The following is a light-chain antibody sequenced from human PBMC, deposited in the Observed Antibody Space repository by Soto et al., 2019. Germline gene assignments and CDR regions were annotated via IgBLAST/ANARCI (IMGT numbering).Light chain of an antibody. Sequence: EIVMTQSPATLSVSPGERATLSCRASQSVSSNLAWYQQKPGQAPTLPISGAPPRAPGIPARCSGSGSGTEFTLTIRSRQSEDLAVYYWQQYKNWSRTFGQGTQV. CDR3: QQYKNWSRT. J-gene: IGKJ1*01. V-gene: IGKV3-15*01. CDR2: GAP. CDR1: QSVSSN.